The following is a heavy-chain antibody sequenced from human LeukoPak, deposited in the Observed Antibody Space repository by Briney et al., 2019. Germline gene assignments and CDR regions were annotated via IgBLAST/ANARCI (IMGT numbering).Heavy chain of an antibody. D-gene: IGHD1-26*01. CDR3: ASTSPSRGSY. J-gene: IGHJ4*02. CDR1: GGSISSYY. Sequence: SETLSLTCTVSGGSISSYYWSWIRQPAGKGLEWIGRIYTSGSTNYNPSLKSRVTMSVDTSKNQFSLQLNSVTPEDTAVYYCASTSPSRGSYWGQGTLVTVSS. CDR2: IYTSGST. V-gene: IGHV4-4*07.